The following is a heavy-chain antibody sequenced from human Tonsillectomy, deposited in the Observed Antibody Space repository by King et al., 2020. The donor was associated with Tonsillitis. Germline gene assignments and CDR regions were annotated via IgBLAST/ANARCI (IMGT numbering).Heavy chain of an antibody. D-gene: IGHD3-22*01. V-gene: IGHV3-30*04. CDR3: AREGGVMIVALDVFDI. CDR1: GFTFSSSA. Sequence: VQLVESGGGVVQPGRSLRLSCAASGFTFSSSAMHWVRQAPGKGLEWVAFISYDGSNKYYADSVKGRFTISRDNSKNTLYLQMNSLRAEDTAVYYCAREGGVMIVALDVFDIWGQGTMVTVSS. CDR2: ISYDGSNK. J-gene: IGHJ3*02.